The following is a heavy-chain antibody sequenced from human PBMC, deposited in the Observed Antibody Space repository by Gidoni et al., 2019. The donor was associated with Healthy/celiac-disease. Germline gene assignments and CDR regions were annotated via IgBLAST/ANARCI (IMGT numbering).Heavy chain of an antibody. CDR3: AKDFTFGIGICSSTSCYRSPIYNWNYLDN. CDR1: GFTFDDYA. CDR2: ISWNSGSI. V-gene: IGHV3-9*01. Sequence: EVQLVESGGGLVQPGRSLRLSCAASGFTFDDYAMHRVRQAPGKGLEWVSGISWNSGSIGYADSVKGRFTISRDNAKNSLYLQMNSLRAEDTALYYCAKDFTFGIGICSSTSCYRSPIYNWNYLDNWGQGTLVTVSS. D-gene: IGHD2-2*02. J-gene: IGHJ4*02.